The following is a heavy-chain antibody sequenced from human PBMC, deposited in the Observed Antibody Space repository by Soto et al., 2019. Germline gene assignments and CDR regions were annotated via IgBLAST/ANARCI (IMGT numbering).Heavy chain of an antibody. Sequence: TLSLTCTVSGGSISSYYLSWIRQPAGKGLEWIGRIYTSGSTNYNPSLKSRVTISIDASKNQFSLKLTSVTTADTAVYYCARRRASDYGGNHHPYYFDRWGQGALVTVSS. CDR2: IYTSGST. V-gene: IGHV4-4*07. CDR1: GGSISSYY. D-gene: IGHD4-17*01. J-gene: IGHJ4*02. CDR3: ARRRASDYGGNHHPYYFDR.